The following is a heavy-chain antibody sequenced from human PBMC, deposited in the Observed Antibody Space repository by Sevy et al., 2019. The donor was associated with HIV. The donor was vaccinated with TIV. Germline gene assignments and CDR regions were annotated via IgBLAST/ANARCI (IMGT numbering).Heavy chain of an antibody. CDR3: AGDLPPSATTVAHFDY. D-gene: IGHD4-17*01. CDR1: GFTFSSYE. J-gene: IGHJ4*02. Sequence: GGSLRLSCAASGFTFSSYEMNWVRQAPGKGLEWVSYISNSGTTISYSDSVRGRFSTSRDNARNSLYLQMNSLRAEDTAVYYCAGDLPPSATTVAHFDYWGQGTLVTVSS. CDR2: ISNSGTTI. V-gene: IGHV3-48*03.